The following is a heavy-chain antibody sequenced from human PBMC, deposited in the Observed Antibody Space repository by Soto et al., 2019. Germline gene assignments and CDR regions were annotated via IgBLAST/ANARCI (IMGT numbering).Heavy chain of an antibody. V-gene: IGHV1-18*01. CDR3: ARQSTSSSWFDS. CDR1: GYTFHSYG. Sequence: GASVKVSCKASGYTFHSYGVTWVRQAPGQGLEWMGWISTYNGNTDYAQELQGRVTMTADPSTKTAYMELRSLRSDDTAVYYCARQSTSSSWFDSWGQGTLVTVSS. D-gene: IGHD1-26*01. CDR2: ISTYNGNT. J-gene: IGHJ5*01.